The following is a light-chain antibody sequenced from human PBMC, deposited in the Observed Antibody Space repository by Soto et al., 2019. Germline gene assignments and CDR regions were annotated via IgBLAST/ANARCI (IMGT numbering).Light chain of an antibody. Sequence: DIQMTQSPSSLSASVGDRVTITCRASQSVSNWLAWYQQKPGKAPKPLIYDVSSLESGVPSRFSGSGSGTEFILTISSLQPNDFATYYCQHYDSYSWTFGQGTKVDIK. CDR2: DVS. CDR3: QHYDSYSWT. J-gene: IGKJ1*01. V-gene: IGKV1-5*01. CDR1: QSVSNW.